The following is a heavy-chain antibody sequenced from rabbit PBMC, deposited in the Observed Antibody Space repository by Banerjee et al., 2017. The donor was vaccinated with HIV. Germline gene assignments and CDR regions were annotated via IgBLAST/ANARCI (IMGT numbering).Heavy chain of an antibody. CDR1: GIDFSTYG. CDR2: IYPDYGTT. J-gene: IGHJ4*01. CDR3: VRETETYADYAGYGYYFNL. V-gene: IGHV1S7*01. Sequence: QLVESGGGLVTLGGSLKLSCKASGIDFSTYGISWVRQAPGKGLEWIAYIYPDYGTTDYASWVNGRFTISSHNAQNTLYLQLNSLTAADTATYFCVRETETYADYAGYGYYFNLWGPGTLVTVS. D-gene: IGHD6-1*01.